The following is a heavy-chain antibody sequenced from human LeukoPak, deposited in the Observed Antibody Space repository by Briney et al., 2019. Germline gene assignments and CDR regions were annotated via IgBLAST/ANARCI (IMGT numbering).Heavy chain of an antibody. Sequence: GGSLRLSCAASGFTFSSYWMSWVRQAPGKGLEWVANIKQDGSEKYYVDSVKGRFTISRDNAKNSLYLQMNSLRAKDTAVYYCARIPPQRSILTGYYFDYWGQGTLVTVSS. J-gene: IGHJ4*02. CDR1: GFTFSSYW. CDR2: IKQDGSEK. CDR3: ARIPPQRSILTGYYFDY. V-gene: IGHV3-7*01. D-gene: IGHD3-9*01.